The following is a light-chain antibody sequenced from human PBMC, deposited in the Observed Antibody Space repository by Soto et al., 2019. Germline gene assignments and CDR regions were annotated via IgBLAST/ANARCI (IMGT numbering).Light chain of an antibody. CDR1: SSNIGRNT. V-gene: IGLV1-44*01. J-gene: IGLJ2*01. CDR3: AAWDDSLNGVV. CDR2: SNN. Sequence: QSVLTQPPSASGNPGQRVTLSCSGSSSNIGRNTVHWYQQLPGTAPKLLIYSNNQRPSGVPDRFSGSKSGTSASLAISGLQSEDEADYYCAAWDDSLNGVVFGGGTKVTVL.